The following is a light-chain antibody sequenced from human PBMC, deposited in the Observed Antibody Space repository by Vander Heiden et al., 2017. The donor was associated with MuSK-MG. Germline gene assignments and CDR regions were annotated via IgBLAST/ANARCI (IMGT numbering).Light chain of an antibody. J-gene: IGLJ1*01. CDR1: SLRSYY. Sequence: SSELTQDPAVSVALGQTVRITCQGDSLRSYYASWYQQRSGQAPVLVIYGENDRPSGIPDRFSGSSSGNTASLTITGAQAEDEADYYCNSRVSSGYLRTYVFGPGTKVTVL. CDR2: GEN. CDR3: NSRVSSGYLRTYV. V-gene: IGLV3-19*01.